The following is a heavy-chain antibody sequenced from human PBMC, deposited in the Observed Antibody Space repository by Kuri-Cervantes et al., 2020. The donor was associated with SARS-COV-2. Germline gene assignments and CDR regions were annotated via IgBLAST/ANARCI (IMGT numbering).Heavy chain of an antibody. CDR1: GYTFTGYY. Sequence: ASVKVSCKASGYTFTGYYMHWVRQAPGQGLEWMGWISAYNGNTNYAQNLQGRVTMTTDTSTSTAYMELRSLTSDDTAVYYCVRNMYYDFWSAYGDWGQGTLVTVSS. D-gene: IGHD3-3*01. CDR2: ISAYNGNT. V-gene: IGHV1-18*04. CDR3: VRNMYYDFWSAYGD. J-gene: IGHJ4*02.